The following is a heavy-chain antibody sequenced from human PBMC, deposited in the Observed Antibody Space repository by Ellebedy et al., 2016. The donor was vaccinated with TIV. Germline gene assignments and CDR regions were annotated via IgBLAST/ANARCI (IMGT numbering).Heavy chain of an antibody. CDR1: GYSFTRYW. J-gene: IGHJ5*02. CDR3: VRQGPWSELDA. D-gene: IGHD2-8*02. CDR2: IHPGDSDI. Sequence: GESLKISCKGSGYSFTRYWIAWVRQMPGKGLEWMGIIHPGDSDISYSPSFQGQVTISADKSINTAFLQWSSLKASDSAMYYCVRQGPWSELDAWGQGTLVTVSS. V-gene: IGHV5-51*01.